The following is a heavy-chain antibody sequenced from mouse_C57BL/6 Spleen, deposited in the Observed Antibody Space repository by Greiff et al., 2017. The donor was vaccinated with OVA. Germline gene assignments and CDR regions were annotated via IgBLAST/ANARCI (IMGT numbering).Heavy chain of an antibody. CDR3: ARKRLWGSYYFDY. V-gene: IGHV1-82*01. CDR2: IYPGDGDT. J-gene: IGHJ2*01. Sequence: QVQLKESGPELVKPGASVKISCKASGYAFSSSWMNWVKQRPGKGLEWIGRIYPGDGDTNYNGKFKGKATLTADKSSSTAYMQLSSLTSEDSAVYFCARKRLWGSYYFDYWGQGTTLTVSS. D-gene: IGHD1-1*02. CDR1: GYAFSSSW.